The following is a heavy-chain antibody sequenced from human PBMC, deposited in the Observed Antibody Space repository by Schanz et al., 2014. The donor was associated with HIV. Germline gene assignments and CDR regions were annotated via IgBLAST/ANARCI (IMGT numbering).Heavy chain of an antibody. D-gene: IGHD2-2*02. CDR3: ARDPGILPRTYFDS. Sequence: EEHLLESGGDLIQPGGSLRLSCVASGFPFSNFAMSWVRQDPGRGLEWAPAISTGGERTFYADSVKGRFTISRDNSKNTLYLQMNSLRAEDTAVYYCARDPGILPRTYFDSWGQGTPVTVSS. CDR2: ISTGGERT. CDR1: GFPFSNFA. V-gene: IGHV3-23*01. J-gene: IGHJ4*02.